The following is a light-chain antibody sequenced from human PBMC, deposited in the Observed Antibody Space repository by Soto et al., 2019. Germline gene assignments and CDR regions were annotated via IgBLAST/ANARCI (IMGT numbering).Light chain of an antibody. CDR2: RAS. CDR3: QQYNNWPYT. Sequence: EIVMTQSPATLSVSPGERATLSCRASQPVGSNFAWYRQKPGQAPTLVIYRASTRATGIPARFSGSGSGTEFTLTISSLQSEDFAVYYCQQYNNWPYTFGQGTKLEMK. CDR1: QPVGSN. J-gene: IGKJ2*01. V-gene: IGKV3-15*01.